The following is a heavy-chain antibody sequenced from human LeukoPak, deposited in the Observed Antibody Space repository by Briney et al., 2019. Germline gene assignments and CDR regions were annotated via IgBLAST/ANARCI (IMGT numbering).Heavy chain of an antibody. CDR2: IYYSGST. CDR1: GGSISSYY. D-gene: IGHD5-18*01. V-gene: IGHV4-59*01. CDR3: ARGGYSYDTYFDY. Sequence: SETLSLTCTVSGGSISSYYWSWIRQPPGKGLEWIGYIYYSGSTNYNPSLKSRVTISVDTSKKQFSLKLSAVTAADTAVYYCARGGYSYDTYFDYWGQGTLVTVSS. J-gene: IGHJ4*02.